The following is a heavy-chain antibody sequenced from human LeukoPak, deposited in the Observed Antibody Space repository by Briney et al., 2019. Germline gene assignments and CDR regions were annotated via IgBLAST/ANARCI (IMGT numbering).Heavy chain of an antibody. CDR2: VSGSGAST. Sequence: GGSLRLSRAASGFTFGSYAMSWVRQAPGKGLEWVSGVSGSGASTYYPDSVKGRFTISRDNSKNTLYLQMNSLRAEDTAVYYCAKETASGYGAFDIWGQGTMVTVSS. CDR1: GFTFGSYA. V-gene: IGHV3-23*01. CDR3: AKETASGYGAFDI. J-gene: IGHJ3*02. D-gene: IGHD3-22*01.